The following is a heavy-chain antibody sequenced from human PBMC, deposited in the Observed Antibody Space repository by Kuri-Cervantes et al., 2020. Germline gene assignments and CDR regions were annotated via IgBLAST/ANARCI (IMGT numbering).Heavy chain of an antibody. CDR2: IIPIFGTA. CDR1: GGTFSSYA. Sequence: SVKVSCKASGGTFSSYAISWVRQAPGQGLEWMGGIIPIFGTANYAQKFQGRVTMTRDTSINTAYMELRSLRSDDTAVYYCARVVAGLYCYYGMDVWGQGTTVTVSS. D-gene: IGHD6-19*01. V-gene: IGHV1-69*05. J-gene: IGHJ6*02. CDR3: ARVVAGLYCYYGMDV.